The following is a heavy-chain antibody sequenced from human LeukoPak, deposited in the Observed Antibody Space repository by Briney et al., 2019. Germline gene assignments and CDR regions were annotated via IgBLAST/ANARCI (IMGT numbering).Heavy chain of an antibody. J-gene: IGHJ4*02. CDR2: ISSSSSYI. D-gene: IGHD4-17*01. V-gene: IGHV3-21*01. CDR3: ARAGWTVTTVDY. CDR1: GFTFSSYS. Sequence: GGSLRLSCAASGFTFSSYSTNWVRQAPGKGLEWVSSISSSSSYIYYADSVKGRFTISRDNAKNSLYLQMNSLRAEDTAVYYCARAGWTVTTVDYWGQGTLVTVSS.